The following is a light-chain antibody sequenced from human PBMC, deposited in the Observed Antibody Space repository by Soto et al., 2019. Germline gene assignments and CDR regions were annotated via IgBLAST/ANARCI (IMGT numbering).Light chain of an antibody. J-gene: IGKJ2*01. CDR1: QGIRSD. V-gene: IGKV1-17*01. CDR2: TAS. CDR3: LQHNTYPYT. Sequence: DIPMTQSPSSLSASVGDIVTITCRASQGIRSDLGWFHQKPGKAPKRLIYTASSLQSGVPSRFSGSESGTEFSLTISSLQPEDSATYYCLQHNTYPYTFGQGTKLEIK.